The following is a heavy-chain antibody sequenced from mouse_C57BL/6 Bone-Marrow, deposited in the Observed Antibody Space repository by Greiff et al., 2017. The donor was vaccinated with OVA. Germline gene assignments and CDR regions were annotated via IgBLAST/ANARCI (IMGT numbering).Heavy chain of an antibody. J-gene: IGHJ2*01. Sequence: VQLQQSGAELVRPGASVKLSCTASGFNIKDDYMHWVKERPEQGLEWIGWIDPENGDTEYASKFQGKATITADTSSKTVYLHHSSLTSEDTAVYHCTTSRYWGQGHTLTV. CDR3: TTSRY. CDR1: GFNIKDDY. CDR2: IDPENGDT. V-gene: IGHV14-4*01.